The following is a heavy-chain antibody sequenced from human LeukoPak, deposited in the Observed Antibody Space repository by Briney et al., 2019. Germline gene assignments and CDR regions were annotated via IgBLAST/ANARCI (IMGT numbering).Heavy chain of an antibody. Sequence: ASVKVSCKASGYTFTSYYMHWVRQAPGQGLEWMGIINPSGGSTSYAQKFQGRVTMTRDTSTSTAYMELRSLRSDDTAVYYCARDQVGATDFDYWGQGTLVTVSS. CDR3: ARDQVGATDFDY. CDR1: GYTFTSYY. J-gene: IGHJ4*02. V-gene: IGHV1-46*01. D-gene: IGHD1-26*01. CDR2: INPSGGST.